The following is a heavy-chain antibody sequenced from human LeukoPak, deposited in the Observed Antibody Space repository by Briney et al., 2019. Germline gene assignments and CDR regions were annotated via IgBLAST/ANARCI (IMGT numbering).Heavy chain of an antibody. CDR3: ARGPRSIAARRGNWFDP. J-gene: IGHJ5*02. CDR2: INPNSGGT. CDR1: GYTFTGYY. V-gene: IGHV1-2*06. Sequence: AASVKVSCKASGYTFTGYYMHWVRQAPGQGLEWMGRINPNSGGTNYAQKFQGRVTMTRDTSISTAYMEQRRLRSDDTAVYYCARGPRSIAARRGNWFDPGGQGTLVTVSS. D-gene: IGHD6-6*01.